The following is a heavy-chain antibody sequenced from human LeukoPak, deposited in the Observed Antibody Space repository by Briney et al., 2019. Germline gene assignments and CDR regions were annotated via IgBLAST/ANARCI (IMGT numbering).Heavy chain of an antibody. V-gene: IGHV3-23*01. CDR1: GGSISSYY. Sequence: ETLSLTCTVSGGSISSYYWSWVRQAPGKGLEWVSAISGSGGSTYYADSVKGRFTISRDNSKNTLYLQMNSLRAEDTAVYYCAKADLGYSSSAFDIWGQGTMVTVSS. J-gene: IGHJ3*02. D-gene: IGHD6-6*01. CDR2: ISGSGGST. CDR3: AKADLGYSSSAFDI.